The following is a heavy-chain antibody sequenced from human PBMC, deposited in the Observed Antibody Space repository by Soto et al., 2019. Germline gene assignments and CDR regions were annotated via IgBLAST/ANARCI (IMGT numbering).Heavy chain of an antibody. CDR1: GYTFTGYY. CDR2: INPNSGGT. CDR3: ARYCSGGSCSPETFDY. D-gene: IGHD2-15*01. V-gene: IGHV1-2*04. Sequence: QVQLVQSGAEVKKPGASVKVSCKASGYTFTGYYMHWVRQAPGQGLEWMGWINPNSGGTNYAQKFQGWVTMTRDTSISTAYMELSRLRSDDTAVYYCARYCSGGSCSPETFDYWGQGTLVTVSS. J-gene: IGHJ4*02.